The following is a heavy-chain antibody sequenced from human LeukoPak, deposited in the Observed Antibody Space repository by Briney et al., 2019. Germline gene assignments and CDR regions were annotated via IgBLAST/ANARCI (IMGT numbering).Heavy chain of an antibody. J-gene: IGHJ4*02. CDR3: ARSGMWFSTND. CDR1: GYTFNGNY. V-gene: IGHV1-46*02. CDR2: INPSISSR. D-gene: IGHD2-21*01. Sequence: GASVKVSCKASGYTFNGNYMHWVRQAPGQGLEWMGMINPSISSRTYAQKFQGRVTVTSDTSTSTVYMEVSSLRSEDTAIYYCARSGMWFSTNDWGQGTLVTVSS.